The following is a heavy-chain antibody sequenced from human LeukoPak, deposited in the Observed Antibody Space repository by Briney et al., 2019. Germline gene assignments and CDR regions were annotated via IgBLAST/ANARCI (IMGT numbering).Heavy chain of an antibody. V-gene: IGHV4-4*09. Sequence: SETLSLTCTVSGGSISSYYWSWIRQPPGQGLEWIGYIYNSGSTNYNPSLKSRVNISVDTSKNQFSLKLSSVTAADTAVYYCARLRLGAATGVDWGQGTLVTVSS. J-gene: IGHJ4*02. CDR1: GGSISSYY. D-gene: IGHD2-15*01. CDR2: IYNSGST. CDR3: ARLRLGAATGVD.